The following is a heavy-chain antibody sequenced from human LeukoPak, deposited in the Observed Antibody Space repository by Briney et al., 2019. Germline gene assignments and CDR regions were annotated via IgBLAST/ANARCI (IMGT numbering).Heavy chain of an antibody. V-gene: IGHV1-2*02. Sequence: ASATVSCTASGYTFTGYYMHWVRQAPGQGLEWMGWINPNSGGTNYAQKFQGRVTMTRDTSISTAYMELSRLRSDDTAVYYCARALSITIFGVVSDDRYFDYWGQGTLVTVSA. J-gene: IGHJ4*02. D-gene: IGHD3-3*01. CDR1: GYTFTGYY. CDR3: ARALSITIFGVVSDDRYFDY. CDR2: INPNSGGT.